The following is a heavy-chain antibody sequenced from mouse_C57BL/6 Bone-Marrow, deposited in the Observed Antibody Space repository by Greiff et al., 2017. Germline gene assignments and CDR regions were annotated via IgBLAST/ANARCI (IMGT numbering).Heavy chain of an antibody. Sequence: VQLQQSGAELARPGASVKLSCKASGYTFTSYGISWVKQRTGQGLEWIGEIYPRSGNTYYNEKFKGKATLTADKSSSTAYMELRSLTSADSAVYFCARSFITTVGAPYYAMDYWGQGTSVTVSS. J-gene: IGHJ4*01. CDR2: IYPRSGNT. CDR3: ARSFITTVGAPYYAMDY. D-gene: IGHD1-1*01. V-gene: IGHV1-81*01. CDR1: GYTFTSYG.